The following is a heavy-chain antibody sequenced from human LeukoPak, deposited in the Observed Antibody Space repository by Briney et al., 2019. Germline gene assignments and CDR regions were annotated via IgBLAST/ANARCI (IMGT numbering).Heavy chain of an antibody. CDR3: ARDNDYGDSPPGWFDP. CDR2: IYHSGST. Sequence: SETLSLTCAVSGGSISSGDSSWSWIRQPPGKGLEWIGYIYHSGSTSYSPSLKSRATVSIDRSKNQFSLKLTSVTAADTAVYFCARDNDYGDSPPGWFDPWGQGTLVTVSS. CDR1: GGSISSGDSS. D-gene: IGHD4-17*01. J-gene: IGHJ5*02. V-gene: IGHV4-30-2*01.